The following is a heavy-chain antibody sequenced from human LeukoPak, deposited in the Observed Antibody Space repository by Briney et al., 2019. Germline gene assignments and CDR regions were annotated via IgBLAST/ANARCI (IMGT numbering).Heavy chain of an antibody. V-gene: IGHV4-31*11. CDR2: IYYSGST. D-gene: IGHD1-14*01. Sequence: PSETLSLTCAVYGGSFSGYYWSWIRQHPGKGLEWIGYIYYSGSTYYNPSLKSRVTISVDTSKNQFSLKLSSVTAADTAVYYCARNPESYYFDYWGQGTLVTVSS. CDR1: GGSFSGYY. J-gene: IGHJ4*02. CDR3: ARNPESYYFDY.